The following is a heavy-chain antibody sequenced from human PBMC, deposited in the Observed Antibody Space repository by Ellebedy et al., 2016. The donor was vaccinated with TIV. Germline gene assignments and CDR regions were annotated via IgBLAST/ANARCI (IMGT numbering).Heavy chain of an antibody. CDR1: GFTFSTYA. V-gene: IGHV3-30*04. Sequence: GESLKISCAASGFTFSTYAMHWVRQAPGKGLEWVAVISYDGSNKYYADSVKGRFTISRDKSKNTLYLQMNSLRVEDTAVSYCSVSRWAAAGLYYFDFWGQGTLVTVSS. CDR3: SVSRWAAAGLYYFDF. J-gene: IGHJ4*02. CDR2: ISYDGSNK. D-gene: IGHD6-13*01.